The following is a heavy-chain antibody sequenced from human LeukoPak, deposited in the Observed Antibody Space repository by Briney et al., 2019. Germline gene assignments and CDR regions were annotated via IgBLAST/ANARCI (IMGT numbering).Heavy chain of an antibody. CDR2: ISGSGGST. J-gene: IGHJ4*02. D-gene: IGHD2-15*01. V-gene: IGHV3-23*01. Sequence: PGGSLRLSCAASGFTFSSYAMSWVRQAPGKALEGVSAISGSGGSTYYADSVKGRFTISRDNSKNTLYLQMNSLRAEDTAVYYCANFGGVRDNWGQGTLVTVSS. CDR1: GFTFSSYA. CDR3: ANFGGVRDN.